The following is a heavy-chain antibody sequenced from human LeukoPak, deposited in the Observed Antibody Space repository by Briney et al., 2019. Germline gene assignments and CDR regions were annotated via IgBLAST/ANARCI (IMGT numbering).Heavy chain of an antibody. CDR3: ARGSSPIIQY. CDR1: GFTFCNYW. Sequence: PGGSLSLSCAASGFTFCNYWMHWVRQAPGKGLVWVSRINSDGSSTTYADSVKGRFTISRDNAKNTLYLQMNSLRAEDTAVYYCARGSSPIIQYWGQGTLVTVSS. D-gene: IGHD6-6*01. J-gene: IGHJ4*02. CDR2: INSDGSST. V-gene: IGHV3-74*01.